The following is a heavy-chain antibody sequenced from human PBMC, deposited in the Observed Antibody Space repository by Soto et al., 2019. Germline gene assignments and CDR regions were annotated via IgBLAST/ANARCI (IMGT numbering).Heavy chain of an antibody. V-gene: IGHV3-23*01. CDR1: GFTFSSYA. CDR2: ISGSGGST. Sequence: GGSLRLSCAASGFTFSSYAMSWVRQAPGKGLEWVSAISGSGGSTYYADSVKGRFTISRDNSKNTLYLQMNSLRAEDTAVYYCAKDLWYFYDSSGPIDAFHIWCQGTIVIGSS. D-gene: IGHD3-22*01. CDR3: AKDLWYFYDSSGPIDAFHI. J-gene: IGHJ3*02.